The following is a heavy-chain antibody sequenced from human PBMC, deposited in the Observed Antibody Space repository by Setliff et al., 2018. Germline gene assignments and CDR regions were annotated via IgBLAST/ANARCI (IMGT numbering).Heavy chain of an antibody. Sequence: ASVKVSCKASGYTFTSYDINWVRQATGQGLEWMGWMNPNSGNTGYAQKFQGRVTMARNTSISTAYMELSSLRSEDTAVYYCARTMITFGGVIVHAFDIWGQGTMVTVSS. D-gene: IGHD3-16*02. CDR1: GYTFTSYD. J-gene: IGHJ3*02. CDR3: ARTMITFGGVIVHAFDI. V-gene: IGHV1-8*02. CDR2: MNPNSGNT.